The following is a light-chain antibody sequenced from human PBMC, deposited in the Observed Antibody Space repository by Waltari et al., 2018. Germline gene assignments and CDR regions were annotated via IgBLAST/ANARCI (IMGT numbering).Light chain of an antibody. CDR1: NTGSGHYNP. CDR3: CSYAGSYNFEV. V-gene: IGLV2-23*02. J-gene: IGLJ1*01. Sequence: QSALTQPASVAGSPGQSIAICCSGTNTGSGHYNPVALFQQHPGKAPKLMIFEVSKRTSGISSRFSGSKSGNTASLTISGLQPEDEANYYCCSYAGSYNFEVFGTGTKVTVL. CDR2: EVS.